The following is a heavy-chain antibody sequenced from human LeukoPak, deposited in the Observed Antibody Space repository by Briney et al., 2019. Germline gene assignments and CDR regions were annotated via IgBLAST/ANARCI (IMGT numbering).Heavy chain of an antibody. V-gene: IGHV1-2*02. CDR3: ARERAAGDY. J-gene: IGHJ4*02. CDR2: INPNSGRT. Sequence: SVKVSCKPSGYTFNDYYMHWVRQDPRQGLESMRWINPNSGRTNYAQKFQGRVSMTRDTSISTAYMELSRLRSDVTAVYYSARERAAGDYWGQGSLLTVSS. D-gene: IGHD6-13*01. CDR1: GYTFNDYY.